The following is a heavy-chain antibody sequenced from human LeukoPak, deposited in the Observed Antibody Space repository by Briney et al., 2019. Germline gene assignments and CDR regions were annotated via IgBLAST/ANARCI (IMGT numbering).Heavy chain of an antibody. Sequence: SETLSLTCTVSGGSVNSGNYFWSWIRQPAGKGLEWIGRVHGSGSSNYNPSLKGRVTISVGTSKNQFSLKMTSVTAADTAVYFCARDYRRGAASDAFDVWGQGTMVTVSS. V-gene: IGHV4-61*02. D-gene: IGHD4-11*01. CDR3: ARDYRRGAASDAFDV. CDR1: GGSVNSGNYF. CDR2: VHGSGSS. J-gene: IGHJ3*01.